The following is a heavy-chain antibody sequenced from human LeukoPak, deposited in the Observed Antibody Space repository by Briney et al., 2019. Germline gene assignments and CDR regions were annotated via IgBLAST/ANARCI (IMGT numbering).Heavy chain of an antibody. CDR1: GYTFTSYY. CDR3: AAVVDTGYFDY. CDR2: INPSGGST. D-gene: IGHD5-12*01. V-gene: IGHV1-46*01. J-gene: IGHJ4*02. Sequence: GASVKVSCKASGYTFTSYYMHWVRQVPGQGLEWMGIINPSGGSTSYAQKFQGRVTMTRDTSTSTVYMELSSLRSEDTAVYYCAAVVDTGYFDYWGQGTLVTVSS.